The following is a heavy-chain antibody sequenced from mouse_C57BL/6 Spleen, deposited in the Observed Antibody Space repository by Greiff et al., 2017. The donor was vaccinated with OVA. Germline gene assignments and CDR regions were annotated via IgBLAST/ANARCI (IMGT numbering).Heavy chain of an antibody. Sequence: EVQLQQSGPELVKPGASVKISCKASGYSFTGYYMHWVKQSSEKSLEWIGEINPSTGGTSYNQKFKGKATLTVDKSSSTAYMQLKSLTSEDSAVYYCARGGVPWYFDVWGTGTTVTVSS. D-gene: IGHD2-14*01. J-gene: IGHJ1*03. CDR3: ARGGVPWYFDV. CDR1: GYSFTGYY. V-gene: IGHV1-43*01. CDR2: INPSTGGT.